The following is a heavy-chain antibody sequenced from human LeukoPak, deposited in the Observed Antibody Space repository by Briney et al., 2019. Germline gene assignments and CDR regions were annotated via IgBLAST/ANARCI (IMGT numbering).Heavy chain of an antibody. V-gene: IGHV4-59*08. D-gene: IGHD3-10*01. J-gene: IGHJ4*02. CDR1: GGSISSYY. CDR3: ARHLSGFQGQPNFDY. CDR2: IYYSGIT. Sequence: SETLSLTCTVSGGSISSYYWSWIRQPPGKGLEWIGYIYYSGITHYNPSLQSRVTISVDTSKNQFSLKLSSVTAADTAVYYCARHLSGFQGQPNFDYWGQGTLVTVSS.